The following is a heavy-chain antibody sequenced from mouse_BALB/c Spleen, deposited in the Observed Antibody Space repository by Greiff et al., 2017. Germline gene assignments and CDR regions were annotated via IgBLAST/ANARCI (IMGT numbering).Heavy chain of an antibody. CDR1: GYTFTNYW. V-gene: IGHV1-63*02. Sequence: VQLQQSGAELVRPGTSVKISCKASGYTFTNYWLGWVKQRPGHGLEWIGDIYPGGGYTNYNEKFKGKATLTADTSSSTAYMQLSSLTSEDSAVYFCASGSTTVVAAYDFDYWGQGTTLTVAS. D-gene: IGHD1-1*01. CDR2: IYPGGGYT. CDR3: ASGSTTVVAAYDFDY. J-gene: IGHJ2*01.